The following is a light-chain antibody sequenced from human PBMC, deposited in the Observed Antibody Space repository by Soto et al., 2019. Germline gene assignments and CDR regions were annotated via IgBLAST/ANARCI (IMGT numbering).Light chain of an antibody. Sequence: QSALTQPASVSGSPGQSITISCTGTSSDVGSYDLVSWYQQHPGKAPKFIIYEGSKRPSGVSNRFSGSKSGNTASLTISGLQAEDEADYYCCSYAGSSNVVFGGGTKLTV. CDR3: CSYAGSSNVV. J-gene: IGLJ2*01. CDR1: SSDVGSYDL. CDR2: EGS. V-gene: IGLV2-23*03.